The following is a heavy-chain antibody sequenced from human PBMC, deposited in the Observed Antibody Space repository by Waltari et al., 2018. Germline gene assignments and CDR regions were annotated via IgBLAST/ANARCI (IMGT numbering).Heavy chain of an antibody. J-gene: IGHJ6*02. D-gene: IGHD2-8*02. CDR3: VRLEDCTGPGGNCYSGDSFAMDV. CDR1: GGSLSSYS. V-gene: IGHV4-34*02. Sequence: QLQLQQWGAGVLQPSETLSLTCAVYGGSLSSYSWGWIRQPPGGGLEWIGEINHAGYTNYNPSLRSRVTLLVDTSKSQFSLKLNSVTAADTAVYYCVRLEDCTGPGGNCYSGDSFAMDVWGQGTTVTVSS. CDR2: INHAGYT.